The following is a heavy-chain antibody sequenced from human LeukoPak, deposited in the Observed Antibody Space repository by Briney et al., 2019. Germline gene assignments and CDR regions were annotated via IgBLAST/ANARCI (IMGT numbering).Heavy chain of an antibody. Sequence: GRSLRLSCAASGFTFSSYAIHWVRQAPGKGLEWVAVISYDGSNKYYADSVKGRFTISRDNSKNTLYLQMNSLRAEDTAVYYCARETYDFWSGYYYYGMDVWGQGTTVTVSS. CDR1: GFTFSSYA. J-gene: IGHJ6*02. CDR2: ISYDGSNK. CDR3: ARETYDFWSGYYYYGMDV. D-gene: IGHD3-3*01. V-gene: IGHV3-30-3*01.